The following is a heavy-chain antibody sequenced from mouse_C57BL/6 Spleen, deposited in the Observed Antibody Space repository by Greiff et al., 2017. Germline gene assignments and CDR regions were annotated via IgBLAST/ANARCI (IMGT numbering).Heavy chain of an antibody. CDR3: ARKSNYDGCAMDY. CDR2: INPNNGGT. V-gene: IGHV1-22*01. Sequence: EVQLQQSGPELVKPGASVKMYCKASGYTFTDYNMHWVKQSHGKSLEWIGYINPNNGGTSYNQKFKGKATLTVNKSSSTAYMELRSLTSEDSAVYYCARKSNYDGCAMDYWGQGTSVTVSS. J-gene: IGHJ4*01. D-gene: IGHD2-5*01. CDR1: GYTFTDYN.